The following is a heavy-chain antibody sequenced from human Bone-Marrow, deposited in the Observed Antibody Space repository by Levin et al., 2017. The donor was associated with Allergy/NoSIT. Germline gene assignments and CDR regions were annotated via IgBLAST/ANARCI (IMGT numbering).Heavy chain of an antibody. D-gene: IGHD3-9*01. CDR1: GFTFSNYA. Sequence: GGSLRLSCVASGFTFSNYAMTWVRQAPGKGLEWVSAITLSGDSTHYADSVKGRFTISRDNSKNTLYLRMNSLRAEDTAVYYCAKFRSYYDILSGSEYFQDWGQGTLVTVSS. J-gene: IGHJ1*01. CDR3: AKFRSYYDILSGSEYFQD. CDR2: ITLSGDST. V-gene: IGHV3-23*01.